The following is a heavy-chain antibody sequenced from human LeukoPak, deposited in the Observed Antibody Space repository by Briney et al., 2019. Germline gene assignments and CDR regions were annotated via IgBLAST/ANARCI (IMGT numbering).Heavy chain of an antibody. CDR2: IYYSGST. V-gene: IGHV4-39*01. CDR1: GGSISSSSYY. Sequence: SETLSLTCTVSGGSISSSSYYWGWIRQPPGKGLEWIGSIYYSGSTYYNPSLKSRVTISVDTSKNQFSLKLSSVTAADTAVYYCARLWFGESHFEYWGEGTLVTVSS. CDR3: ARLWFGESHFEY. J-gene: IGHJ4*01. D-gene: IGHD3-10*01.